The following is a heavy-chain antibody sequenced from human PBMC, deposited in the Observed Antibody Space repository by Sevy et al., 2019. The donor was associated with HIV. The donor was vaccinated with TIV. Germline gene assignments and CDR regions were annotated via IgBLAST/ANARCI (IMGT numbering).Heavy chain of an antibody. CDR2: IIPIFGTA. CDR3: ARGGIVAFNWFDP. Sequence: ASVKVSCKASGGTFSSYAISWVRQAPGQGLEWMVGIIPIFGTANYAQKFQGRVTITADESTSTAYMELSSLRSEDTSVYYCARGGIVAFNWFDPWGQGTLVTVSS. J-gene: IGHJ5*02. CDR1: GGTFSSYA. D-gene: IGHD1-26*01. V-gene: IGHV1-69*13.